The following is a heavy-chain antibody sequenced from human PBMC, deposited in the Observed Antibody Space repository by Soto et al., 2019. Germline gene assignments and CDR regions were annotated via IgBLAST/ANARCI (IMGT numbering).Heavy chain of an antibody. CDR2: IYYSGST. V-gene: IGHV4-31*03. CDR1: GGSISSGGYY. CDR3: ARGGRYFDWLLDY. Sequence: QVQLQESGPGLVKPSQTLSLTCTVSGGSISSGGYYWSWIRQHPGKGLEWIGYIYYSGSTYYNPSLKSRVTISVDPSKNQFSLKLSSLTAADTAVYYCARGGRYFDWLLDYWGQGTLVTVSS. D-gene: IGHD3-9*01. J-gene: IGHJ4*02.